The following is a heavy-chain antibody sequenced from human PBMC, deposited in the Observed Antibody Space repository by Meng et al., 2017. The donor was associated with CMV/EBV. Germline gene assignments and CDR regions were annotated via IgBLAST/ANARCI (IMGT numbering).Heavy chain of an antibody. Sequence: HVPLQQWGAGLLKPSETLSLTCAVYGGSFSGYYWSWIRQPQGKGLEWIGEINHSGSTNYNPSLKSRVTISVDTSKNQFSLKLSSVTAADTAVYYCARGVGGWFDPWGQGTLVTVSS. CDR2: INHSGST. V-gene: IGHV4-34*01. J-gene: IGHJ5*02. CDR1: GGSFSGYY. D-gene: IGHD1-26*01. CDR3: ARGVGGWFDP.